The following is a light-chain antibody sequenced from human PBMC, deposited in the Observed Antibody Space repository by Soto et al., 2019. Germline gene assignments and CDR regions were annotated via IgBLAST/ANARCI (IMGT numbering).Light chain of an antibody. CDR1: QTINTW. Sequence: DIRMYKSASTLSATVGDRVTITCRASQTINTWLAWYQHKPGKAPKLLIYDASILRSGVPSRFSGSGSGTEFTLSISSLQPDDFSTYYCQQYNTYSTWTFGQGTKV. J-gene: IGKJ1*01. CDR2: DAS. CDR3: QQYNTYSTWT. V-gene: IGKV1-5*01.